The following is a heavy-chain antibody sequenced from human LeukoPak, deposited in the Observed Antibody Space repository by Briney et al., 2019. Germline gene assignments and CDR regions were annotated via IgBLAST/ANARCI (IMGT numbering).Heavy chain of an antibody. Sequence: ASVKVSCKASGYILSDYAIHWVRQAPGQGLEWMGWINAGNGKTKYSQKFQGRVTITRDTSAGTAYMELSGLRPEDTAVYYCARARWTSTVTTYYLDYWGQGTLVTVSS. V-gene: IGHV1-3*01. J-gene: IGHJ4*02. CDR3: ARARWTSTVTTYYLDY. D-gene: IGHD4-17*01. CDR1: GYILSDYA. CDR2: INAGNGKT.